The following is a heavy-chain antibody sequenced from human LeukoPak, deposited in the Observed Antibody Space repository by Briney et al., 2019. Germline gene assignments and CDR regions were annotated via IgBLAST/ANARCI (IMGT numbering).Heavy chain of an antibody. CDR1: GYTFTGYY. V-gene: IGHV1-2*02. CDR3: ARGVITGHFDY. Sequence: ASVKVSCKASGYTFTGYYIHWVRQAPGQGLEWMGWINANSGGTNSAQKFQGRVTMTREMSISTAYMELSRLRSDDTAVHYCARGVITGHFDYWGQGTLVTVSS. D-gene: IGHD1-20*01. CDR2: INANSGGT. J-gene: IGHJ4*02.